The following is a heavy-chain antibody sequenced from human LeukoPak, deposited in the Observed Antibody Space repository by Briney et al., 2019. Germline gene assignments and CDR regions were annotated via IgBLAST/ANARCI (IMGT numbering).Heavy chain of an antibody. J-gene: IGHJ4*02. V-gene: IGHV1-24*01. Sequence: ASVKVSCKVSGYTLTELSMHWVRQALGKGLEWMGGFDPEDGETIYAQKFQDRVTMTEDTSTDTAYMELSSLRSEDTAVYYCARAQLGSNRPGDYWGQGTLVTVSS. CDR1: GYTLTELS. D-gene: IGHD6-13*01. CDR2: FDPEDGET. CDR3: ARAQLGSNRPGDY.